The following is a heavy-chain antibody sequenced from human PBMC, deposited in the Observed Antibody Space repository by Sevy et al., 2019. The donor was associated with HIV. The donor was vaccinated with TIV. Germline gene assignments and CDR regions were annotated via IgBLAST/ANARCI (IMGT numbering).Heavy chain of an antibody. V-gene: IGHV4-30-2*01. CDR1: GGSISSGGYS. CDR3: ARVATGTHHNNWFDP. J-gene: IGHJ5*02. CDR2: IYHSGST. Sequence: SETLSLTCAVSGGSISSGGYSWSWIRRPPGKGLEWIGYIYHSGSTYYNPSLKSRLTISVDRSKNQFSLNLSSVTAADTAVYYCARVATGTHHNNWFDPWGQGTLVTVSS. D-gene: IGHD1-1*01.